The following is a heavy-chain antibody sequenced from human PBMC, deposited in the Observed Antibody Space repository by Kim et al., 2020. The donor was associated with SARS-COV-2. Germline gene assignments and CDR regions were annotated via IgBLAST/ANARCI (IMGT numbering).Heavy chain of an antibody. CDR2: IYYSGST. CDR1: GGSISSYY. CDR3: ACGDYGYYYYGMDV. Sequence: SETLSLTCTVSGGSISSYYWSWIRQPPGKGLEWIGYIYYSGSTNYNPSLKSRVTISVDTSKNQFSLKLSSVTAADTAVYYCACGDYGYYYYGMDVWGQGT. V-gene: IGHV4-59*01. J-gene: IGHJ6*02. D-gene: IGHD4-17*01.